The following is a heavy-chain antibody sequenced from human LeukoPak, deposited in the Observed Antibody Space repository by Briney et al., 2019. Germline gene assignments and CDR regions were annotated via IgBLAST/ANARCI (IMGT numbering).Heavy chain of an antibody. CDR1: GFTFNNYW. J-gene: IGHJ4*02. CDR3: AKNRVTMIVVAPFDY. Sequence: GGSLRLSCAASGFTFNNYWMHWVRQAPGKGLEWVSAISGSGGSTYYADSVKGRFTISRDNSKNTLYLQMNSLRAEDTAVYYCAKNRVTMIVVAPFDYWGQGTLVTVSS. CDR2: ISGSGGST. D-gene: IGHD3-22*01. V-gene: IGHV3-23*01.